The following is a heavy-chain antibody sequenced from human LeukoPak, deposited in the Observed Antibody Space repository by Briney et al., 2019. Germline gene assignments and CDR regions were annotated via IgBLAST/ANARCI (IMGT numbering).Heavy chain of an antibody. CDR2: ISGSGGST. CDR3: AKDTLITMIEGWNAFDI. J-gene: IGHJ3*02. D-gene: IGHD3-22*01. Sequence: PGGSLRLSCAASGFTFSSYSMNWVRQAPGKGLEWVSAISGSGGSTYYADSVKGRFTISRDNSKNTLYLQMNSLRAEDTAVYYCAKDTLITMIEGWNAFDIWGQGTMVTVSS. V-gene: IGHV3-23*01. CDR1: GFTFSSYS.